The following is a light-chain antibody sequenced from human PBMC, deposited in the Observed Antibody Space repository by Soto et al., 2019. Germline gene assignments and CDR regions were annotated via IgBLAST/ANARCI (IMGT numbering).Light chain of an antibody. V-gene: IGKV3-20*01. CDR3: QQYGGSPLVT. CDR2: GVS. CDR1: QSVGTN. J-gene: IGKJ3*01. Sequence: EIVMTQSPVILSVSPGERATLSCRASQSVGTNLAWYQQKPGQAPRLLIHGVSSRAAGIPDRFSGSGSGTDFTLTISRLEPEDFAVYYCQQYGGSPLVTFGPGTKVDIK.